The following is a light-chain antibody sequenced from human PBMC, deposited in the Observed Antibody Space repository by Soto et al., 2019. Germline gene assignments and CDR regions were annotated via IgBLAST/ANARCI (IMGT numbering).Light chain of an antibody. CDR3: QQTYTTPQT. CDR1: QSISDY. J-gene: IGKJ2*01. V-gene: IGKV1-39*01. CDR2: AAS. Sequence: DIQMTHSPSSLSASVGDRVTITCRASQSISDYLNWYQQKVGKAPKLLIYAASTLQSGVPSRFSGSGSGTDFTLTINSLQPEDFATYYCQQTYTTPQTFGQGTKVDIK.